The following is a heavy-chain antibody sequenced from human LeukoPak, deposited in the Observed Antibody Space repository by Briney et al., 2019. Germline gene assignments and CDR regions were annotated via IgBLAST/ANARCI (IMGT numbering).Heavy chain of an antibody. Sequence: AGGSLRLSCAASGFTFSSYAMHWVRQAPGKGLEWVAVISYDGSNKYYADSVKGRFTISRDNSKNTLYLQMNSLRAEDTAVYYCAREDTAMALVDYWGQGTLITVSS. D-gene: IGHD5-18*01. V-gene: IGHV3-30-3*01. CDR2: ISYDGSNK. CDR3: AREDTAMALVDY. J-gene: IGHJ4*02. CDR1: GFTFSSYA.